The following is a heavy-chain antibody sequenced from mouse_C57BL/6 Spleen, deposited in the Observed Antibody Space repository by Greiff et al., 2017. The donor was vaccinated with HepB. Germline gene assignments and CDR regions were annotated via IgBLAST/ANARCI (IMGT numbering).Heavy chain of an antibody. V-gene: IGHV1-81*01. CDR2: IYPRSGNT. J-gene: IGHJ3*01. CDR1: GYTFTSYG. Sequence: QVHVKQSGAELARPGASVKLSCKASGYTFTSYGISWVKQRTGQGLEWIGEIYPRSGNTYYNEKFKGKATLTADKSSSTAYMELRSLTSEDSAVYFCARKQLRRPFAYWGQGTLVTVSA. D-gene: IGHD3-2*02. CDR3: ARKQLRRPFAY.